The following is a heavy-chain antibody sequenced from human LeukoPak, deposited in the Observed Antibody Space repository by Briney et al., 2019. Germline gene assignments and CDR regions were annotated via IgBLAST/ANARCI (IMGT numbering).Heavy chain of an antibody. Sequence: PSETLSLTCAVYGGSFSGYYWSWIRQPPGKGLEWIGEINHSGSTNYNPSLKSRVTISVDTSKNQFTLKLSSVTAADTAVYYCAREGVVGAYGHFDYWGQGKLVTVSS. CDR2: INHSGST. CDR1: GGSFSGYY. J-gene: IGHJ4*02. D-gene: IGHD2-15*01. CDR3: AREGVVGAYGHFDY. V-gene: IGHV4-34*01.